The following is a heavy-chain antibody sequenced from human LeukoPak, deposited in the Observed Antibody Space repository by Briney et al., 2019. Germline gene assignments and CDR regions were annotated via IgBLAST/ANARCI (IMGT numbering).Heavy chain of an antibody. V-gene: IGHV1-18*01. CDR1: GGTFSSYG. D-gene: IGHD3-10*01. CDR3: ARLHFGWFGESTQWDY. Sequence: GASVKVSCKASGGTFSSYGISWVRQAPGQGLEWMGWISAYNGNTNYAQKLQGRVTMTTDTSTSTAYMELRSLRSDDTAVYYCARLHFGWFGESTQWDYWGQGTLVTVSS. J-gene: IGHJ4*02. CDR2: ISAYNGNT.